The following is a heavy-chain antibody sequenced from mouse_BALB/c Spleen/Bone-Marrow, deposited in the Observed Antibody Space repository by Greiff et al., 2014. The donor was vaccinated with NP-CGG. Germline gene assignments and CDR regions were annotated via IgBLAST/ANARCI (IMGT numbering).Heavy chain of an antibody. V-gene: IGHV1S81*02. Sequence: VKLVESGAELVKPGASVKLFCKASGYTFTSYYMYWVKQRPGQGLEWFGEINPSNGGTNFNEKFKNKATLTVDKSSSTAYMQLSSLTSEDSAVYYCSRGRRDALDYWGQGTSVTVSS. J-gene: IGHJ4*01. CDR3: SRGRRDALDY. CDR2: INPSNGGT. CDR1: GYTFTSYY.